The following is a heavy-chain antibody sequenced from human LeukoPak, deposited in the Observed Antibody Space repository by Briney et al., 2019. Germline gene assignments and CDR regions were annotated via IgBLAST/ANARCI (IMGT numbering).Heavy chain of an antibody. D-gene: IGHD6-13*01. CDR3: ARELAADPYYFDY. V-gene: IGHV3-66*01. Sequence: GGSLRLPCAASGFTVSSDYMTWVRQAPGMGLEWVSVLYSGGSTRYADSVKGRFTVSRDDSENTLFLQMNSLRVEDTAVYYCARELAADPYYFDYWGQGTLVTVSS. CDR2: LYSGGST. J-gene: IGHJ4*02. CDR1: GFTVSSDY.